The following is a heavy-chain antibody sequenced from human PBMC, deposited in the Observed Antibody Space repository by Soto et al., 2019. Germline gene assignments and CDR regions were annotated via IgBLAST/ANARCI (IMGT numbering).Heavy chain of an antibody. CDR1: GGSISSSSYY. J-gene: IGHJ3*02. CDR3: ARPGWIQLWFDAFDI. CDR2: IYYSGST. D-gene: IGHD5-18*01. V-gene: IGHV4-39*01. Sequence: QLQLQESGPGLVKPSETLSLTYTVSGGSISSSSYYWGWIRQPPGKGLEWIGSIYYSGSTYYNPSLKSRVTISVDTSKNQFSLKLSSVTAADTAVYYSARPGWIQLWFDAFDIWGQGTMVTVSS.